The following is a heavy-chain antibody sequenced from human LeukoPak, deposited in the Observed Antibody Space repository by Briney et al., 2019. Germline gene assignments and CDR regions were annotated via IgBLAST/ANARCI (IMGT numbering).Heavy chain of an antibody. CDR2: IIPIFGTA. Sequence: SVKVSCKASGGTFSSYAISWVRQAPGQGLEWMGGIIPIFGTANYAQKFQGRVTITADESTSTAYMELSSLRSEDTAVYYCARDRIGDYYGSGSYSHYYMDVWGKGTTVTISS. CDR1: GGTFSSYA. D-gene: IGHD3-10*01. CDR3: ARDRIGDYYGSGSYSHYYMDV. J-gene: IGHJ6*03. V-gene: IGHV1-69*01.